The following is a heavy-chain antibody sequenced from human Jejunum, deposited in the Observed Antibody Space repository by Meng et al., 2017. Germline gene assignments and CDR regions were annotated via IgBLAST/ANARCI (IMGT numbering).Heavy chain of an antibody. CDR3: ARDGSARFDS. J-gene: IGHJ4*02. Sequence: SETLSLTCAVSGGSISGFHWTWIRQLPGKGLEWIGYIYSSAKSDYNPSLRSRVTMSVDTSKSQFSLTLNSVTSADTAMYFCARDGSARFDSWGQGSLVTVSS. CDR2: IYSSAKS. V-gene: IGHV4-59*01. CDR1: GGSISGFH.